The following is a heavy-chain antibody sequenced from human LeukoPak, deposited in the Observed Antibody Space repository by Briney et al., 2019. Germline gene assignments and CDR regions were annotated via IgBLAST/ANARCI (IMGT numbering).Heavy chain of an antibody. Sequence: PGGSLRLSCAASGFTFSDYYMSWIRQAPGKGREWVSYISSSGSTIYYADSVKGRFTISRDNAKNSLYLQMNSLRAECTAVYYCARDRVGRDGYNSFDYWGQGTLVTVSS. V-gene: IGHV3-11*01. D-gene: IGHD5-24*01. CDR2: ISSSGSTI. CDR1: GFTFSDYY. J-gene: IGHJ4*02. CDR3: ARDRVGRDGYNSFDY.